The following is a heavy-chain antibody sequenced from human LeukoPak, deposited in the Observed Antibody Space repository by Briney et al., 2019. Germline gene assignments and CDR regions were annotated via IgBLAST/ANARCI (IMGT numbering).Heavy chain of an antibody. Sequence: ASVKVSCKASGGTFSSYAISWVRQAPGQGLEWMGGIIPIFGTANYAQKFQGRVTITADESTGTAYMELSSLRSEDTAVYYCARVGSDGAYSSSWTFAYWGQGTLVTVSS. J-gene: IGHJ4*02. V-gene: IGHV1-69*13. D-gene: IGHD6-13*01. CDR2: IIPIFGTA. CDR3: ARVGSDGAYSSSWTFAY. CDR1: GGTFSSYA.